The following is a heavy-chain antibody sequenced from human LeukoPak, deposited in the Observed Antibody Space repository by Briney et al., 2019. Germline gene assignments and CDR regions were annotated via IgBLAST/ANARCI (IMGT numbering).Heavy chain of an antibody. V-gene: IGHV4-61*02. D-gene: IGHD3-22*01. Sequence: SQTLSLTCTVSGGSISSGSYYWSSIRQPAGTGLEWIGRIYTSGSTNYNPSLKSRVTISVDTSKNQFSLKLSSVTAADTAVYYCARCGDSSGYYSLDYWGQGTLVTVSS. CDR3: ARCGDSSGYYSLDY. CDR1: GGSISSGSYY. CDR2: IYTSGST. J-gene: IGHJ4*02.